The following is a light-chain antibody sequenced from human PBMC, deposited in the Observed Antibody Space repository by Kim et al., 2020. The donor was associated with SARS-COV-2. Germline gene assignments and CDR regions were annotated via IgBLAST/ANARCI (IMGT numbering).Light chain of an antibody. CDR2: ASS. V-gene: IGKV3-20*01. CDR3: QQYASSPWT. J-gene: IGKJ1*01. Sequence: PGGRATPSCRASQSVRSSYFAWYQQKPGQAPRLLIYASSSRATGIPDRFSGSGSATDFTLTISRLEPEDFAVYYCQQYASSPWTFGQGTKVDIK. CDR1: QSVRSSY.